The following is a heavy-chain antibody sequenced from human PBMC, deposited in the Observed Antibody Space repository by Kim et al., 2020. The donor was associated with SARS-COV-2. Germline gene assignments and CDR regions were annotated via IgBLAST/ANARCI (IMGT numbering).Heavy chain of an antibody. CDR1: GFTFSTYS. J-gene: IGHJ6*02. CDR2: ISSTSAYI. D-gene: IGHD2-2*01. Sequence: GGSLRLSCAASGFTFSTYSMNWVRQAPGKGLEWVSSISSTSAYIYYADSVKGRFTISRDNAKNSLYLQMNSLRAEDTAVYYCARYVVPTTKTYGMDVWGQGTTVTVSS. CDR3: ARYVVPTTKTYGMDV. V-gene: IGHV3-21*01.